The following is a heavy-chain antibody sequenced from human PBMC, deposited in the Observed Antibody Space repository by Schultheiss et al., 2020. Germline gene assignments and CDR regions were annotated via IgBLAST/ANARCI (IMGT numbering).Heavy chain of an antibody. CDR2: IIPILGIA. CDR3: AKDRYYDSSGYYLAYFQH. D-gene: IGHD3-22*01. Sequence: SVKVSCKASGYMFTGYYIHWVRQAPGQGLEWMGRIIPILGIANYAQKFQGRVTITADKSTSTAYMELSSLRSEDTAVYYCAKDRYYDSSGYYLAYFQHWGQGTLVTVSS. J-gene: IGHJ1*01. V-gene: IGHV1-69*04. CDR1: GYMFTGYY.